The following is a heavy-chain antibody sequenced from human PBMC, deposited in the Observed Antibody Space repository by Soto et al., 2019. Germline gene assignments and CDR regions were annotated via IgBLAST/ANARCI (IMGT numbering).Heavy chain of an antibody. CDR2: ISGSGGST. V-gene: IGHV3-23*01. CDR1: GFTFSSYA. CDR3: AHIWFGEPQSMDV. D-gene: IGHD3-10*01. Sequence: GGSLILSCAASGFTFSSYAMSWVRQAPGKGLEWVSAISGSGGSTYYADPVKGRFTISRDNSKNTLYLQMNSLRAEDTAVYYCAHIWFGEPQSMDVWGQGTTVTVSS. J-gene: IGHJ6*02.